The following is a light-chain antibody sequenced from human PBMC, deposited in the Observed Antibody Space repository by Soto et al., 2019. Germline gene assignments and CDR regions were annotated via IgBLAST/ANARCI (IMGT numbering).Light chain of an antibody. CDR3: SSYTSSSTVV. J-gene: IGLJ2*01. CDR1: SSDVGGYNN. V-gene: IGLV2-14*01. Sequence: QSALTQHASVSGSPGRSITISCTGTSSDVGGYNNVSWYQQHPGKAPKLMIYDVSNRPSGVSNRFSGSKSGNTASLTISGLQGEDEADYYCSSYTSSSTVVFGGGTKLTVL. CDR2: DVS.